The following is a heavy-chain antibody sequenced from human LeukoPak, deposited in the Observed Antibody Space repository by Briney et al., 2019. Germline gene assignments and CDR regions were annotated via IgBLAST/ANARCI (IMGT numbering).Heavy chain of an antibody. CDR1: GFTFSTYS. D-gene: IGHD3-10*01. J-gene: IGHJ4*02. CDR2: INQDGSAE. CDR3: ARKAFYGSGNGGDY. Sequence: PGGSLRLSCAASGFTFSTYSMSWVRQAPGKGLDWVASINQDGSAEYNVDSVRGRFTISRDNAKNSLYLQMNSLRAEDTAVYYCARKAFYGSGNGGDYWGQGTLVTVSS. V-gene: IGHV3-7*01.